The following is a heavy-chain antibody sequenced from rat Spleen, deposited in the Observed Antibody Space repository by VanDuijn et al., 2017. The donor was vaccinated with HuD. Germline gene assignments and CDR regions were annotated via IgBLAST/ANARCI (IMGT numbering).Heavy chain of an antibody. V-gene: IGHV5-31*01. CDR3: ATDLI. J-gene: IGHJ4*01. CDR2: ISPSGGST. CDR1: GFTFNNYW. Sequence: EVQLVESGGGLVQPGRSLELSCVASGFTFNNYWMTWIRQAPGKGLEWVASISPSGGSTYYRDSVKGRFTISRDNAKSTLYLQMDSLRSEDTATYYCATDLIWGQGASVTVSS.